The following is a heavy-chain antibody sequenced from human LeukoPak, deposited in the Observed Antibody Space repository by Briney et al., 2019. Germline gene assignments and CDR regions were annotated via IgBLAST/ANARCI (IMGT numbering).Heavy chain of an antibody. CDR1: GFTFSCYW. D-gene: IGHD5-18*01. Sequence: GGSLRLSCAASGFTFSCYWMSWVRQAPGKGLEWVANIKQDGSEKYYVDSVKGRFTISRDNAKNSLYLQMNSLRAEDTAVYYCARAHTAMVKSYYYYMDVWGKGTTVTVSS. CDR2: IKQDGSEK. V-gene: IGHV3-7*01. CDR3: ARAHTAMVKSYYYYMDV. J-gene: IGHJ6*03.